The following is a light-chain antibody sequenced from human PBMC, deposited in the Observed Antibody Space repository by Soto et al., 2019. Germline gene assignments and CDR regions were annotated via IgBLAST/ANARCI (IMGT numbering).Light chain of an antibody. CDR1: QSVSSSY. J-gene: IGKJ1*01. CDR2: GAS. Sequence: EIVLTQSPGTLSLSPGERATLCCRASQSVSSSYLAWYQQKPCQAPSLLIYGASSRATGVPDRFSGSGSGTNFTLTISRLEPEDFAVYYCQQYGSSPRTFGQGTKVDIK. V-gene: IGKV3-20*01. CDR3: QQYGSSPRT.